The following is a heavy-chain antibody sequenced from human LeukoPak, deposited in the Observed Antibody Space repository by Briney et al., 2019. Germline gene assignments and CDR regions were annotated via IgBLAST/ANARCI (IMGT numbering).Heavy chain of an antibody. V-gene: IGHV3-74*01. CDR1: GFTFSSYW. CDR2: INSDGSST. Sequence: GGSLRLSCAASGFTFSSYWMHWVRQAPGKGLVWVSRINSDGSSTSYADSVKGRFTISRDNAKNTLYLQMNSLRAEDTAVYYCARVFRRGAFDIWGQGTMVTVSS. J-gene: IGHJ3*02. CDR3: ARVFRRGAFDI.